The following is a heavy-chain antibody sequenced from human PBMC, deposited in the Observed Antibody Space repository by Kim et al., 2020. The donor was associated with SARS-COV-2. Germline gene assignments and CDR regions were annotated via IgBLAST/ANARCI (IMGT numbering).Heavy chain of an antibody. Sequence: GGSLRLSCAASGFIFSNYGMHWLRQAPGKGLEWVAVVSYDGKVQYYGVSVKGRFTISRDNSKNTVYLQMNSLRVEDPAVYFCVKEALVRRSTWDDSWGQGTLVTVSS. V-gene: IGHV3-30*18. CDR3: VKEALVRRSTWDDS. CDR2: VSYDGKVQ. D-gene: IGHD2-2*01. J-gene: IGHJ4*02. CDR1: GFIFSNYG.